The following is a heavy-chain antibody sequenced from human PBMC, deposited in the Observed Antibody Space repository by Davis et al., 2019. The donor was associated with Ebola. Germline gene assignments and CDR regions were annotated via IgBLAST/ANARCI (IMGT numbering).Heavy chain of an antibody. J-gene: IGHJ6*04. CDR3: ASPRVEQLVMLFMDYGMDV. CDR1: GFTFSSYS. D-gene: IGHD6-6*01. V-gene: IGHV3-21*01. Sequence: GESLKISCAASGFTFSSYSMNWVRQAPGKGLEWVSSISSSSSSLYYADSVKGRFTISRDNAKNSLYLQMNSLRAEDTAVYYCASPRVEQLVMLFMDYGMDVWGKGTTVTVSS. CDR2: ISSSSSSL.